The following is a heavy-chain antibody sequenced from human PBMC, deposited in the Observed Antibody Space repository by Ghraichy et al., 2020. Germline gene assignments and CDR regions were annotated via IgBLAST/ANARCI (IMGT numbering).Heavy chain of an antibody. D-gene: IGHD1-26*01. V-gene: IGHV1-2*04. J-gene: IGHJ6*02. CDR2: INPNSGGT. CDR1: GYTFTGYY. Sequence: ASVKVSCKASGYTFTGYYMHWVRQAPGQGLEWMGWINPNSGGTNYAQKFQGWVTMTRDTSISTAYMELSRLRSDDTAVYYCARAGLGATTDYYYGMDVWGQGTTVTVSS. CDR3: ARAGLGATTDYYYGMDV.